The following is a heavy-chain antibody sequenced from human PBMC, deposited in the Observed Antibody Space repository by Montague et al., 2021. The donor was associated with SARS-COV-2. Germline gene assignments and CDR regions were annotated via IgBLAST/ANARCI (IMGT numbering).Heavy chain of an antibody. J-gene: IGHJ4*02. CDR3: ARDPRYSLSWSFDY. D-gene: IGHD6-13*01. CDR2: SYHRPKWYN. CDR1: GDSVSSNTAA. V-gene: IGHV6-1*01. Sequence: CAISGDSVSSNTAARNWIRHSPSLDFEWLGRSYHRPKWYNDYAVSVKSRMTISPDTSKNQFSLQLSSVTPEDRAVYYCARDPRYSLSWSFDYWGQGTLVTVSS.